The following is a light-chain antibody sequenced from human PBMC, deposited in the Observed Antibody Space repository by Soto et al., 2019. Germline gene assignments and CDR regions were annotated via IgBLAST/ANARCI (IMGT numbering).Light chain of an antibody. V-gene: IGKV3-15*01. CDR3: QQYNNWPPWT. CDR1: QSVSSN. CDR2: GAS. J-gene: IGKJ1*01. Sequence: EIVLTQSPGTLSLSPGERATLSCRASQSVSSNYLGWYQQKPGQAPRLLIYGASTRATGIPARFSGSGSGTEFSLTISSLQSEDFAFYYCQQYNNWPPWTFGQGTKVDIK.